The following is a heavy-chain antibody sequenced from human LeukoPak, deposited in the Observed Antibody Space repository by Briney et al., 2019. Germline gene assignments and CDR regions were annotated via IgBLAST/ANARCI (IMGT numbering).Heavy chain of an antibody. V-gene: IGHV4-34*01. CDR3: AREKGVYYLRAFDI. D-gene: IGHD2-8*01. Sequence: SETLSLTCAVYGGSFSGYYWSWIRQPPGKGLEWIGEINHSGSTNYNPSLKSRVILSVDTSKNQFSLKLSSVTAADTAVYYCAREKGVYYLRAFDIWGQGTMVTVSS. CDR1: GGSFSGYY. CDR2: INHSGST. J-gene: IGHJ3*02.